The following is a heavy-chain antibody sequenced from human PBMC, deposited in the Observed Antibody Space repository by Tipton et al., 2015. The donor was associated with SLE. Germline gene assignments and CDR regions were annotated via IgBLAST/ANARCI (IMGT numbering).Heavy chain of an antibody. CDR2: IKAKAEGGAI. CDR1: GFNFAYAW. D-gene: IGHD4-17*01. CDR3: ATDPIKKVITEYGDYFDAFLV. Sequence: GSLRLSCEGSGFNFAYAWMSWVRQAPGKGLEWVGRIKAKAEGGAIDYAAIAKGRFIISRDDSKNIFYLHLTNLKTEDTGFYYCATDPIKKVITEYGDYFDAFLVWGQGTMVSVSS. V-gene: IGHV3-15*01. J-gene: IGHJ3*01.